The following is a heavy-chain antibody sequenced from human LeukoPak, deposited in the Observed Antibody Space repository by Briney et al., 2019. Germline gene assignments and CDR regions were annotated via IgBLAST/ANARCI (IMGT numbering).Heavy chain of an antibody. J-gene: IGHJ5*02. CDR3: ARGEMATMTWFDP. CDR1: GGSISSYY. Sequence: PSETLSLTCTVSGGSISSYYWSWIRQPPGKGLEWIGYIYYSGSTNYNPSLKSRVTISVDTSKNQFSLKLSSVTAADTAVYYCARGEMATMTWFDPWGQGTLVTVSS. CDR2: IYYSGST. D-gene: IGHD5-24*01. V-gene: IGHV4-59*12.